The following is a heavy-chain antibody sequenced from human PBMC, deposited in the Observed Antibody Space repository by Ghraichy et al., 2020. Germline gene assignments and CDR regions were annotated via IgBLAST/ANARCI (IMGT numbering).Heavy chain of an antibody. J-gene: IGHJ4*02. V-gene: IGHV4-38-2*02. Sequence: SETLSLTCAVSGYSISSGYHWGWIRQSPGKGLEWIGSIYHSGTTYSNPSLKSRVTMSVDKSQNQFSLRLSSVTAADTAVYYCARDHPPSRSTSWLYFDYWGPGIPVTVSS. D-gene: IGHD6-13*01. CDR2: IYHSGTT. CDR3: ARDHPPSRSTSWLYFDY. CDR1: GYSISSGYH.